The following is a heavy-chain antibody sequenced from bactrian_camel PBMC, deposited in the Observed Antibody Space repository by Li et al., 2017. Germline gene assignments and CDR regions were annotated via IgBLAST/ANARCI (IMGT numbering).Heavy chain of an antibody. D-gene: IGHD6*01. CDR2: TTSGGST. Sequence: VQLVESGGGLVQPGGSLRLSCAASGFTFSSSAMSWVRQAPGKGLEWVSGTTSGGSTYYADSVKGRISISKDNAKNTVYLQMNSLKSEDTALYYCATGGVVARYEYTYWGQGTQVTVS. CDR3: ATGGVVARYEYTY. CDR1: GFTFSSSA. V-gene: IGHV3S40*01. J-gene: IGHJ4*01.